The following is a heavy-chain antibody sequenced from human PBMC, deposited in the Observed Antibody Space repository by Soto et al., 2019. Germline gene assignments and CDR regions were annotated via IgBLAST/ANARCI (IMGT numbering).Heavy chain of an antibody. J-gene: IGHJ4*02. V-gene: IGHV1-24*01. D-gene: IGHD3-9*01. CDR1: GYRLTELS. CDR2: FDPEDGET. Sequence: SVKGAWKIAGYRLTELSRHWVRQAPGKGLEWMGGFDPEDGETIYAQKFQGRVTMTEDTSTDTAYMELSSLRSEDTAVYYCATRRPFSAILTGYYPFDSWGPAPLVTVS. CDR3: ATRRPFSAILTGYYPFDS.